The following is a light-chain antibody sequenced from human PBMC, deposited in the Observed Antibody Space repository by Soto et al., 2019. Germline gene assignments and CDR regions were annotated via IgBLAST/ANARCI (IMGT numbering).Light chain of an antibody. CDR2: EVS. V-gene: IGLV2-14*01. CDR3: FSYTSSGTYV. CDR1: SSDVGNYKY. J-gene: IGLJ1*01. Sequence: QSALTQPASVSGSPGQSITISCTGTSSDVGNYKYVSWYQQHPGKARKLMIYEVSNRPSGVSNRFSGSKSGNTASLTISGLQAEDETDYYCFSYTSSGTYVFGTGTKVTAL.